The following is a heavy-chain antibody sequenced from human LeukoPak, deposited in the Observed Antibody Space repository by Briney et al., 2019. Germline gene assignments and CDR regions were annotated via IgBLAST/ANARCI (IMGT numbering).Heavy chain of an antibody. CDR2: VYQTGSA. Sequence: SETLSLTCTVSGGSIRSDYWSWIRQPPGKGLEWIGHVYQTGSAKYNPSLKSRVTISIDTSRNQFSLKLSSVTAADTAVYYCARDGGSGGPWDVWGQGTTVTVSS. CDR1: GGSIRSDY. J-gene: IGHJ6*02. CDR3: ARDGGSGGPWDV. V-gene: IGHV4-59*12. D-gene: IGHD3-10*01.